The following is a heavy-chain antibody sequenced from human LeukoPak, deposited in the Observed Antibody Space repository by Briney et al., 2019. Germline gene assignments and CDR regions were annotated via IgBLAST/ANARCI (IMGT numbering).Heavy chain of an antibody. V-gene: IGHV3-43*02. D-gene: IGHD3-22*01. Sequence: GGSLRLSCAASGFTFGSYAMHWVRQAPGKGLEWVSLISGDGGNTYYADSVKGRFTISRDNSKNSLYLQMNSLRTEDTALYYCAKQGQYYYDRSGYLQPSGHGTLVTVS. CDR3: AKQGQYYYDRSGYLQP. CDR1: GFTFGSYA. CDR2: ISGDGGNT. J-gene: IGHJ1*01.